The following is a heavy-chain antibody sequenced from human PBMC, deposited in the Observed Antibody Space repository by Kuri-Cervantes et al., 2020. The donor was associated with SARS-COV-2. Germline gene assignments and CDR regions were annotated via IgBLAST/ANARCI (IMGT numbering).Heavy chain of an antibody. V-gene: IGHV1-18*01. D-gene: IGHD2-21*02. CDR2: ISAYNGNT. CDR1: GYTFTSYG. Sequence: ASVKVSCKASGYTFTSYGISWVRQAPGQGLEWMGWISAYNGNTNYAQKLQGRVTMTTDTSTSTAYMELRSLRSEDTALYYCAKTYCGGDCYSGSGYFDLWGRGTLVTVSS. CDR3: AKTYCGGDCYSGSGYFDL. J-gene: IGHJ2*01.